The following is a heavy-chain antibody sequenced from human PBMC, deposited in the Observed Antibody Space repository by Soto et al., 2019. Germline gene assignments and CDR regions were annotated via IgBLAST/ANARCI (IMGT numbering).Heavy chain of an antibody. J-gene: IGHJ3*02. CDR1: GFTVSSNY. Sequence: VPLVESGGGLVQPGGSLRLSCAASGFTVSSNYMSWVRQAPGKGLEWVSVIYSGGSTYYADSVKGRFTISRDNSKNTLYHQMNSLRAEDTAVYYCARALLPHDAFDIWGQGTMVTVSS. CDR2: IYSGGST. V-gene: IGHV3-66*01. CDR3: ARALLPHDAFDI.